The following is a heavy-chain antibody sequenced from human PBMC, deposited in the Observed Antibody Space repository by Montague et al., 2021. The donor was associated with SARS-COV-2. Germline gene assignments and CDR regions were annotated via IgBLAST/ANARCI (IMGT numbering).Heavy chain of an antibody. J-gene: IGHJ4*02. CDR3: ARRGDYGGPRFDY. D-gene: IGHD4-23*01. CDR2: IYYSVST. CDR1: GGSVSSRSYY. Sequence: SETLSLTCTVSGGSVSSRSYYWGWIRQPPGKGLDWIGSIYYSVSTHYNPSLKRRVTISVDTSKNQFSLKLSSVTAADTAVYYCARRGDYGGPRFDYWGQGTLVSVSS. V-gene: IGHV4-39*01.